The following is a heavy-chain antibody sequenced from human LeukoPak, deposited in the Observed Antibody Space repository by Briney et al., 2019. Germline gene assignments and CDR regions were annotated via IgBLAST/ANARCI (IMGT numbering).Heavy chain of an antibody. V-gene: IGHV4-34*01. CDR2: INHSGST. CDR1: GGSFSGYY. CDR3: ARGGGTMVRGVRTWFDP. D-gene: IGHD3-10*01. Sequence: SETLSLTCAVYGGSFSGYYWSWIRQPPGKGLEWIGEINHSGSTNYNPSLKSRVTISVDTSKNQFSLKLSSVTAADTAVYYCARGGGTMVRGVRTWFDPWGQGTLVTVSS. J-gene: IGHJ5*02.